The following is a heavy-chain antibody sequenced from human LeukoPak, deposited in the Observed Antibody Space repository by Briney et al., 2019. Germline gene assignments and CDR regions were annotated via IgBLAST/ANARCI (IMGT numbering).Heavy chain of an antibody. CDR1: GFTFDDYA. CDR3: AKYLSRAYYGMDV. Sequence: PGGSLRLSCAASGFTFDDYAMHWVRHAPGKGLEGVSGISWNSGSIRYADSVKGRFTISRDNAKNSLYLQMNSRRAEDTALYYCAKYLSRAYYGMDVWGQGTTVTVSS. CDR2: ISWNSGSI. V-gene: IGHV3-9*01. J-gene: IGHJ6*02.